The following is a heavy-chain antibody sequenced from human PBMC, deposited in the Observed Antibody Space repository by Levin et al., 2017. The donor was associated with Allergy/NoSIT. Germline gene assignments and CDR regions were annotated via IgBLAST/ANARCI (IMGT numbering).Heavy chain of an antibody. CDR3: TRVLVAAGPRLDY. CDR1: GFTFGDFA. V-gene: IGHV3-49*03. Sequence: HSGGSLRLSCTVSGFTFGDFAMKWFRQAPGKGLEWVSFIRSNIHGGTTEYAASVKGRFIMSRDDSKSIAYLQMNSLKTEDTAVYFCTRVLVAAGPRLDYWGRGTLVTVSS. D-gene: IGHD6-13*01. J-gene: IGHJ4*02. CDR2: IRSNIHGGTT.